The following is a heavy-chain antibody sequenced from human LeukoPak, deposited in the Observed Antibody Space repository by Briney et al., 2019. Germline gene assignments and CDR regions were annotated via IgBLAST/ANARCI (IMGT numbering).Heavy chain of an antibody. CDR2: INTDGSST. J-gene: IGHJ6*03. CDR3: ARDHYTYYDFWSGFVSYYYYCMDV. Sequence: GGSLRLSCAASGFTFSSYWMHWVRQAPGKGLVWVSRINTDGSSTSYADSVKGRFTISRDNAKNTLYLQMNSLRAEDTAVYCCARDHYTYYDFWSGFVSYYYYCMDVWGKGTTVTVSS. CDR1: GFTFSSYW. V-gene: IGHV3-74*01. D-gene: IGHD3-3*01.